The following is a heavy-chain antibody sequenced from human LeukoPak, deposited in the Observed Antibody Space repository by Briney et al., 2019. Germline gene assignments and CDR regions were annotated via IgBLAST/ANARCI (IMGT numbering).Heavy chain of an antibody. V-gene: IGHV4-61*01. Sequence: SETLSLTCTVSGGSISSGSYYWSWIRQPPGKGLEWIGYIYYSGSTNYNPSLKSRVTMSVDTSKNQFSLKLSSVTAADTAVYYCARLGELSDRGPEFDPWGQGTLVTVSS. D-gene: IGHD3-10*01. J-gene: IGHJ5*02. CDR2: IYYSGST. CDR3: ARLGELSDRGPEFDP. CDR1: GGSISSGSYY.